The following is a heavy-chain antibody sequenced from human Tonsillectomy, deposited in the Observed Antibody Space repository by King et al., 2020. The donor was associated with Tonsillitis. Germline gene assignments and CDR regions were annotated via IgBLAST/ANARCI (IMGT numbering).Heavy chain of an antibody. CDR2: ISGSGGST. CDR1: GFTFSSYA. J-gene: IGHJ6*02. CDR3: AKLQGGGYYSYYYYGMDV. D-gene: IGHD3-3*01. V-gene: IGHV3-23*04. Sequence: VQLVESGGGLVQPGGSLRLSCAASGFTFSSYAMSWVRQAPGNGLEWVSSISGSGGSTFYADSVKGRFIISRDNSKNTLYLQMNSLRAGDTAVYYCAKLQGGGYYSYYYYGMDVWGQGTTVTVSS.